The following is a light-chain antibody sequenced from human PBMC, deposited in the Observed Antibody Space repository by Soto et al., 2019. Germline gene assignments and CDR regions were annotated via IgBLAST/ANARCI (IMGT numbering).Light chain of an antibody. CDR2: DVS. CDR3: CSYTTSNTRQIV. Sequence: QSVLTQPASVFGSPGQSITISCTGTSSDVGGYNYVSWYQHHPGKAPKLMIYDVSNRPSGVSNRFSGSKSGNTASLTISGLQAEDESDYYCCSYTTSNTRQIVVGTGTKVTVL. CDR1: SSDVGGYNY. J-gene: IGLJ1*01. V-gene: IGLV2-14*03.